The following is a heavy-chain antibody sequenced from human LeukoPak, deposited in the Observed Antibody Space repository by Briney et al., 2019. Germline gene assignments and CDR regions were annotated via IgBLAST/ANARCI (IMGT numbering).Heavy chain of an antibody. V-gene: IGHV4-59*01. CDR3: ARGIEMSTVGPFDP. CDR1: GGSISGYY. D-gene: IGHD5-24*01. J-gene: IGHJ5*02. Sequence: PSEALSLTCSVSGGSISGYYWSWIRQPPGKGLEWIGYIYYSGSPNYNPSLKSRVTMSVETAHNQVSLKLSSVTAADTAVYYCARGIEMSTVGPFDPWGQGTLVTATS. CDR2: IYYSGSP.